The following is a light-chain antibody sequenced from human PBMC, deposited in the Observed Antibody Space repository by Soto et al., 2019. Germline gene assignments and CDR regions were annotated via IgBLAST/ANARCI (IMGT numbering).Light chain of an antibody. CDR1: QSVSSY. CDR2: DAS. J-gene: IGKJ3*01. V-gene: IGKV3-11*01. CDR3: QQRSNWPPLFT. Sequence: EIVLTQSPATLSLSPGERATLSCRASQSVSSYLAWYQQKPGQAPRLLIYDASNRATGIPARFSGSGFGTDLTLTISSLEPEDFAVYYCQQRSNWPPLFTFGPGTKVDIK.